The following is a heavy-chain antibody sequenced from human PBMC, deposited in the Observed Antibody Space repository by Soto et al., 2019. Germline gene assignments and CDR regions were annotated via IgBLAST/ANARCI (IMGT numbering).Heavy chain of an antibody. J-gene: IGHJ4*02. D-gene: IGHD2-2*01. CDR3: ARDPNPGRLRHFVVVPAAMDY. CDR1: GFTFSSYS. CDR2: ISSSSSTI. Sequence: GGSLRLSCAASGFTFSSYSMNWVRQAPGKGLEWVSYISSSSSTIYYADSVKGRFTISRDNAKNSLYLQMNSLRAEDTAVYYCARDPNPGRLRHFVVVPAAMDYWRQGTLVTVSS. V-gene: IGHV3-48*01.